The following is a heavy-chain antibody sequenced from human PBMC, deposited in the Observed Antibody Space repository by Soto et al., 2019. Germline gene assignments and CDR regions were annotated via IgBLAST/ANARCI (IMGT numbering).Heavy chain of an antibody. Sequence: EERLSESGGGLIQPGGSLRLSCAASGFRFSRYALSWVRQAPGKGLEWVSECSSDGGRTSYPDSVRGRFIISRDRSKETLYLQMNTVRLEDTAVYFCARERVLSSITQRYFDLWGRGTLVTVSS. CDR3: ARERVLSSITQRYFDL. CDR2: CSSDGGRT. J-gene: IGHJ2*01. D-gene: IGHD2-8*01. CDR1: GFRFSRYA. V-gene: IGHV3-23*01.